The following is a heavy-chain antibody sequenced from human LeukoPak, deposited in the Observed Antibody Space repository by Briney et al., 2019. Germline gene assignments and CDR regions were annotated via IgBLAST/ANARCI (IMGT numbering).Heavy chain of an antibody. V-gene: IGHV4-39*07. CDR3: ARDNSGIERGYYYYYYMDV. Sequence: SETLSLTCTVSGGSISSTIYYWGWIRQPPGKGLEWIGSIYYRGSTYYNPSLKSRVAISVDTSKNQFSLKLSSVTAADTAVYYCARDNSGIERGYYYYYYMDVWGKGTTVTISS. D-gene: IGHD1-26*01. J-gene: IGHJ6*03. CDR2: IYYRGST. CDR1: GGSISSTIYY.